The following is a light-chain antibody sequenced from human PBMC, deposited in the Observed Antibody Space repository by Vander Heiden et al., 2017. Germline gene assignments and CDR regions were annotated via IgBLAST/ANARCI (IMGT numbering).Light chain of an antibody. V-gene: IGLV1-47*01. CDR3: AAWDDSLSGWV. CDR2: RNN. CDR1: SSNIGSNY. Sequence: GQRVTISCSGSSSNIGSNYVYWYQELPGTAPKLLIYRNNQRPSGVPDRFSGSKSGTSASLAISGLRSEDEADYYCAAWDDSLSGWVFGGGTKLTVL. J-gene: IGLJ3*02.